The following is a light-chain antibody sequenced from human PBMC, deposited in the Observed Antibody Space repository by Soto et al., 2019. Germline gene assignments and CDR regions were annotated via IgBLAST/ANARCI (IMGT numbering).Light chain of an antibody. CDR2: GAA. CDR3: QQYHNWPA. V-gene: IGKV3-15*01. CDR1: QSVFSS. Sequence: ERVMKQYTATLSVSPGERATLSCRASQSVFSSLAWYQPKPGQAPRLLIYGAATRATGIPARFSGSGSGTEFTLTISSLQSEDFAVYYCQQYHNWPASGQGTNLDIK. J-gene: IGKJ1*01.